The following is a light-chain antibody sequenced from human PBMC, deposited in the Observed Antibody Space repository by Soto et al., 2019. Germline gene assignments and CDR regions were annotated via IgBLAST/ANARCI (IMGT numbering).Light chain of an antibody. CDR3: QSYDSSLSGSV. V-gene: IGLV1-40*01. CDR1: SSNIGAGYD. J-gene: IGLJ3*02. Sequence: QAVVTQPPSVSGAPGQRVTTSCTGSSSNIGAGYDVHWYQQLPGTAPKLLIYGNTNRPSGVPDRFSGSKSGTSASLAISRLQAEDEADYFCQSYDSSLSGSVFGGGTKVTVL. CDR2: GNT.